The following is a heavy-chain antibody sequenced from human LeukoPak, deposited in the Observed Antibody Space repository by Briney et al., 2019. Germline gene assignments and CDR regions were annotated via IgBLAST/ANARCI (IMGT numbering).Heavy chain of an antibody. CDR2: ISSDSRTI. CDR1: GFTFSAYS. D-gene: IGHD2-2*01. CDR3: AKAFDIVVVPAADY. Sequence: GGSLRLSCAASGFTFSAYSLNWVRQAPGKGLEWVSYISSDSRTIFYADSVKGRFTISRDNAKNSLYLQMNSLRAEDTAVYYCAKAFDIVVVPAADYWGQGTLVTVSS. J-gene: IGHJ4*02. V-gene: IGHV3-48*04.